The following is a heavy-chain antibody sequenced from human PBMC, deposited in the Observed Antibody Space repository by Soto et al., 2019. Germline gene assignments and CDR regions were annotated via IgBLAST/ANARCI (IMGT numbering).Heavy chain of an antibody. V-gene: IGHV4-31*03. J-gene: IGHJ6*02. CDR1: GGSISSGGHY. D-gene: IGHD3-16*01. CDR3: ARSQRFGDSARPFYYYAMDV. CDR2: IYNSGST. Sequence: QVQLQESGPGLVKPSQTLSLTCTVSGGSISSGGHYWSWIRQHPGKGLEWIVYIYNSGSTYYNPSLKSRVTTSVDTSKNQFSLKLSSVTAADTAVYYCARSQRFGDSARPFYYYAMDVWGQGTTVTVSS.